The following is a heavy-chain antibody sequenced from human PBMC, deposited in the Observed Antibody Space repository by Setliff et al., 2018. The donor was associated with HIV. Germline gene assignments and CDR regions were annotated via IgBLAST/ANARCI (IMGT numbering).Heavy chain of an antibody. J-gene: IGHJ4*02. V-gene: IGHV1-69*13. D-gene: IGHD3-10*01. CDR1: GGTFNNYA. CDR3: ATVFYYNSESYSLDY. CDR2: IIPLFGTT. Sequence: GASVKVSCKASGGTFNNYAISWVRQAPGQGLEWVGGIIPLFGTTNYAQKFQGRVTITADESTNTAHMELNSLRSIDTAMYYCATVFYYNSESYSLDYWGQGTLVTVSS.